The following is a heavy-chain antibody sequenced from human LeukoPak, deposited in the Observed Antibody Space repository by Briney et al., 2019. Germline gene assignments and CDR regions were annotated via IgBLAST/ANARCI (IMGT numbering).Heavy chain of an antibody. D-gene: IGHD3-16*01. CDR2: IYSGGTT. V-gene: IGHV4-4*07. CDR3: ARFTPQGYGWGGYNRFDP. CDR1: GGSINNDY. Sequence: SETLSLTCTVSGGSINNDYWSWIRQPAGKGLEWIGRIYSGGTTNYNPSLKSRVTMSVDTSKNQFSLNLTSVTAADTAVYYCARFTPQGYGWGGYNRFDPWGQGTLVTVSS. J-gene: IGHJ5*02.